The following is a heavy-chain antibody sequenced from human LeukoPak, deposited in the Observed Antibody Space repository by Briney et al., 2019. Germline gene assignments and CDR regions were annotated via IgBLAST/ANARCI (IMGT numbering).Heavy chain of an antibody. CDR1: GFTFTSSA. CDR3: ARGNWGKTYYFDY. D-gene: IGHD7-27*01. Sequence: GASVTVSCKASGFTFTSSAMQWVRQARGQRLEWIGWIVVGSGNTNYAQKFQERVTITRDMSTSTAYMELSSLRSEDTAVYYCARGNWGKTYYFDYWGQGTLVTVSS. CDR2: IVVGSGNT. J-gene: IGHJ4*02. V-gene: IGHV1-58*02.